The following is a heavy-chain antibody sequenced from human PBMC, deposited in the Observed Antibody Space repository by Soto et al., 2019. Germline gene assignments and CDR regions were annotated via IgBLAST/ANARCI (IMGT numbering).Heavy chain of an antibody. D-gene: IGHD7-27*01. V-gene: IGHV4-59*01. CDR2: VYYNGNT. Sequence: QVQLQESGPGLVKPSETLSLTCTVSGVSISNNYWSWIRQPPGQGLEWIGYVYYNGNTNHNPSLKGRVTMSVDTSRNQSSLKLTPVTAADTAVYYCTRANWYSEYWGQGTLVTVSS. CDR1: GVSISNNY. CDR3: TRANWYSEY. J-gene: IGHJ4*02.